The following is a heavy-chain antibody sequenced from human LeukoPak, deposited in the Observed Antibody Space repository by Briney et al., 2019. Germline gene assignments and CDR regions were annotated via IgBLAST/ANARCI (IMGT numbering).Heavy chain of an antibody. CDR1: GFTFDDYA. D-gene: IGHD1-26*01. J-gene: IGHJ3*02. V-gene: IGHV3-9*01. Sequence: PGRSLRLSCAASGFTFDDYAMHWVRRAPGKGLEWVSGISWNSGSIGYADSVKGRFTISRDNAKNSLYLQMNSLRAEDTALYYCAKVEEGWELKAVAFDIWGQGTMVTVSS. CDR3: AKVEEGWELKAVAFDI. CDR2: ISWNSGSI.